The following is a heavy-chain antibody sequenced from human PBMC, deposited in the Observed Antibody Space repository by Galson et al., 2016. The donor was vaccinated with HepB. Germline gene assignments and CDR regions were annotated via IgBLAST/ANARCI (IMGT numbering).Heavy chain of an antibody. Sequence: SLRLSCAASGFTFSRFWMNWVRQAPGKGLEWVASIKEDGSKAFYADSVKGRFTTSRDIVENSLSLQMNSLRAEDTAVFYCARYGDEAGWNFHQWGQGTLVTVSS. V-gene: IGHV3-7*03. CDR3: ARYGDEAGWNFHQ. D-gene: IGHD6-19*01. CDR2: IKEDGSKA. CDR1: GFTFSRFW. J-gene: IGHJ1*01.